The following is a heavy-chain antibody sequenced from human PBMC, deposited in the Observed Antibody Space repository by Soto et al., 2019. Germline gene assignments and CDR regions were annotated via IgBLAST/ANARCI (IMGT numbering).Heavy chain of an antibody. Sequence: VKVSCKVSGYTLTELSMHWVRQAPGKGLEWMGGFDPEDGETIYAQILQGRVSMTTDTSTKTAYMEVRSLRSDDTAVYYCARGGYYDSSGSRNYHYYGMNVWGQGTTVTVSS. CDR3: ARGGYYDSSGSRNYHYYGMNV. CDR1: GYTLTELS. V-gene: IGHV1-24*01. D-gene: IGHD3-22*01. CDR2: FDPEDGET. J-gene: IGHJ6*02.